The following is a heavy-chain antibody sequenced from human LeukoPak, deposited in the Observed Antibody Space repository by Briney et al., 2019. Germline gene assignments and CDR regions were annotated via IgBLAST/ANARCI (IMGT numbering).Heavy chain of an antibody. CDR2: IYTSGST. Sequence: SETLSLTCTVSGGSISSYYWSWIRQPPGKGLEWIGYIYTSGSTNYNPSLKSRVTISVDTSENQFSLKLSSVTAADTAVYYCARGGYSSSPVDYWGQGTLVTVSS. V-gene: IGHV4-4*09. CDR3: ARGGYSSSPVDY. J-gene: IGHJ4*02. CDR1: GGSISSYY. D-gene: IGHD6-13*01.